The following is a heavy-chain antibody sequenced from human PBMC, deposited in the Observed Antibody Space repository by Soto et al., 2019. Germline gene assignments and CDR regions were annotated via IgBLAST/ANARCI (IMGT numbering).Heavy chain of an antibody. CDR3: AIFSHPYSSSWYSGGFDY. V-gene: IGHV1-3*01. Sequence: ASVKVSCKASGYTFTSYAMHWVRQAPGQRLEWMGWINAGNGNTKYSQKFQGRVTITRDTSASTAYMGLSSLRSEDTAVYYCAIFSHPYSSSWYSGGFDYWGQGTLVTVSS. J-gene: IGHJ4*02. CDR2: INAGNGNT. CDR1: GYTFTSYA. D-gene: IGHD6-13*01.